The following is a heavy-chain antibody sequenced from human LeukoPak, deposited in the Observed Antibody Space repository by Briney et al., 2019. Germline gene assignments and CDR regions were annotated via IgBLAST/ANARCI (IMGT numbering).Heavy chain of an antibody. V-gene: IGHV3-21*01. CDR2: ISGTSTYI. CDR3: ARASYSSGWYFDY. J-gene: IGHJ4*02. CDR1: GFTFRSYS. D-gene: IGHD6-19*01. Sequence: GGSLRLSCAASGFTFRSYSMTWVRQAPGKGLEWVSSISGTSTYIYYADSVTGRSTISRDNAKNSLYLQVNSLRAEDTAVYYCARASYSSGWYFDYWGQGTLVTVSS.